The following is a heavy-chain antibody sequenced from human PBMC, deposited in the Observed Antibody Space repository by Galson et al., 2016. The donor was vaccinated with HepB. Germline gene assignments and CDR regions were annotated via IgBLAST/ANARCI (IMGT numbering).Heavy chain of an antibody. D-gene: IGHD4-17*01. CDR3: ARGKASALSYGDQGY. Sequence: SLRLSCAASGLSFTNAWMSWVRQAPGKGLEWVSVIYSGGSTYYADSVRGRFTISRDNSKNTVYLLMNNLRAEYTAVYYCARGKASALSYGDQGYWGQGTLVSVSS. J-gene: IGHJ4*02. CDR1: GLSFTNAW. V-gene: IGHV3-53*01. CDR2: IYSGGST.